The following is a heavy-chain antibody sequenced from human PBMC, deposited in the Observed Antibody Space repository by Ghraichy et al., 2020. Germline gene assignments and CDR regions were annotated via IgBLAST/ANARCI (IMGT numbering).Heavy chain of an antibody. CDR2: ISYDGSNK. D-gene: IGHD1-1*01. V-gene: IGHV3-30-3*01. CDR1: GFTFSSYA. J-gene: IGHJ3*02. Sequence: GESLNISCAASGFTFSSYAMHWVRQAPGKGLEWVAVISYDGSNKYYADSVKGRFTISRDNSKNTLYLQMNSLRAEDTAVYYCARDDAGTAFDIWGQGTMVTVSS. CDR3: ARDDAGTAFDI.